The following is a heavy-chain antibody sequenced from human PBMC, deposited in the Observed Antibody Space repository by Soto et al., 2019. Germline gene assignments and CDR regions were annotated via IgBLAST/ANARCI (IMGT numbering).Heavy chain of an antibody. CDR2: ISNTGST. V-gene: IGHV4-61*01. D-gene: IGHD4-17*01. CDR1: GGSVSSDYYF. Sequence: PSETLSLTCTVSGGSVSSDYYFWTWIRQSPERGLEWIGYISNTGSTNYNPSLKSRVTLSLVTSKNQFSLKLASVTAADTALYFCASVGHFGDYVSIWGQGTMVTVSS. J-gene: IGHJ3*02. CDR3: ASVGHFGDYVSI.